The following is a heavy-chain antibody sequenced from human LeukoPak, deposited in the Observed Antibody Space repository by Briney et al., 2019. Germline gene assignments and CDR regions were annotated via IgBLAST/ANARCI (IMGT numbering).Heavy chain of an antibody. CDR1: GFTFNNNA. Sequence: GGSLRLSCAISGFTFNNNAMSWVRQAPGKGLEWVSAINGGGDATEYADSVKGRFTISRDNSKNTLYLQMNSLRPDDTAVYYCARCTASCYANAFDVWGQGTLLTVSS. V-gene: IGHV3-23*01. CDR2: INGGGDAT. CDR3: ARCTASCYANAFDV. J-gene: IGHJ3*01. D-gene: IGHD2-2*01.